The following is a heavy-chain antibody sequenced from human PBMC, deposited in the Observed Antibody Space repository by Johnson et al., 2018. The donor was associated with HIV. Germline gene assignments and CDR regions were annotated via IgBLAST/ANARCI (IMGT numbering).Heavy chain of an antibody. Sequence: LVESGGGLVKPGGSLRLSCAASGFIFSNAWLSWVRQAPGTGLEWVGRIKRKTDGVAPDYAAPVKGRFTISRDNSKNTLYLQMNSLRTEDTAVYYCTKGEWDSRGYYTRVGAFDIWGQGTMVTVSS. CDR1: GFIFSNAW. J-gene: IGHJ3*02. CDR3: TKGEWDSRGYYTRVGAFDI. D-gene: IGHD3-22*01. CDR2: IKRKTDGVAP. V-gene: IGHV3-15*01.